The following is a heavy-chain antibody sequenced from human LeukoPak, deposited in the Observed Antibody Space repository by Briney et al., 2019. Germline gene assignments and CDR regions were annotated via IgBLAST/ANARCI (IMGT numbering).Heavy chain of an antibody. Sequence: GGSLRLSCAASGFTFSNYGMYWVRRAPGKGLEWVATIWYDGSYQYYGDPVKGRFTVSRDNSKNTLYLEMNSLRVDDTAVYYCARETTLFNSGWDAFGIWGQGTMVTVSS. J-gene: IGHJ3*02. V-gene: IGHV3-33*01. CDR3: ARETTLFNSGWDAFGI. CDR1: GFTFSNYG. CDR2: IWYDGSYQ. D-gene: IGHD6-19*01.